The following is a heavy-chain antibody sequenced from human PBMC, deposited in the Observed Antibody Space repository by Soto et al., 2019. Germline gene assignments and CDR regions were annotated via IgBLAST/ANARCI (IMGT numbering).Heavy chain of an antibody. D-gene: IGHD3-10*01. CDR3: ARMEAFGSLNWFDP. V-gene: IGHV1-8*01. CDR1: GYSFTNND. Sequence: VASVNVSCKASGYSFTNNDVSWVRQATGQGLEWMGWMNPGSGDTGYAQKFQGRVTMTRDISIATAYMELSSLRSDDTAIYYCARMEAFGSLNWFDPWGQGTLVTVSS. CDR2: MNPGSGDT. J-gene: IGHJ5*02.